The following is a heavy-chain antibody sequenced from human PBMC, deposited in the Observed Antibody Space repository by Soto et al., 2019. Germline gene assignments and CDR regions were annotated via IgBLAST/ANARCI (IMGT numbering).Heavy chain of an antibody. CDR3: ARDRSRIVVVPAAYMDV. V-gene: IGHV1-2*04. CDR1: GYTFTGYY. J-gene: IGHJ6*03. CDR2: INPNSGGT. D-gene: IGHD2-2*01. Sequence: ASVKVSCKASGYTFTGYYMHWVRQAPGQGLEWMGWINPNSGGTNYAQKFQGWVTMTRDTSISTAYMELSRLRSDDTAVYYCARDRSRIVVVPAAYMDVWGKGTTVTV.